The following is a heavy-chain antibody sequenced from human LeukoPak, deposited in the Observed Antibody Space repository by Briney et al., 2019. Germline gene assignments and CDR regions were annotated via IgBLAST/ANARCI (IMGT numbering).Heavy chain of an antibody. CDR2: ICSNGGCT. Sequence: GGSLRLSCAASGFTFSDYAMSWVRQAPGKGLEYVSAICSNGGCTDYANSVKGRFTISRDNSKNRLFLQMGSLRAEDMAVYYCARGGYYDSSGSFDYWGQGILVTVSS. CDR3: ARGGYYDSSGSFDY. D-gene: IGHD3-22*01. CDR1: GFTFSDYA. J-gene: IGHJ4*02. V-gene: IGHV3-64*01.